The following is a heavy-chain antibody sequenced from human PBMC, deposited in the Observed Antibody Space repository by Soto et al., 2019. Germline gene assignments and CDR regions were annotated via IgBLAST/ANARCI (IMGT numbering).Heavy chain of an antibody. J-gene: IGHJ3*02. CDR2: ISYGGST. CDR3: ARGVEAVTLVVRAFDI. D-gene: IGHD2-21*02. CDR1: GGSISSGDYY. Sequence: PSETLSLTCTVSGGSISSGDYYWSWIRQPPGKGLEWIGYISYGGSTFYNPSLKGRVTISLDTSKNQFSLSLNSVTDADTAVYYCARGVEAVTLVVRAFDIWGQGTMVTVS. V-gene: IGHV4-31*02.